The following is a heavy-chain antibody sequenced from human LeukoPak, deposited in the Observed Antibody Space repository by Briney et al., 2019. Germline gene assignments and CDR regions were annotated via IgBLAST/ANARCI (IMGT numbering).Heavy chain of an antibody. V-gene: IGHV3-30*14. J-gene: IGHJ4*02. D-gene: IGHD6-13*01. Sequence: GGSLRLSCAASGFTFSSYAMHWVRQAPGKGLEWVAVISYDGSNKYYADSVKGRFTISRDNSKNTLYLQMNSLRAEDTAVYYCARGGPAAGRFDYWGQGTLVTVSS. CDR3: ARGGPAAGRFDY. CDR2: ISYDGSNK. CDR1: GFTFSSYA.